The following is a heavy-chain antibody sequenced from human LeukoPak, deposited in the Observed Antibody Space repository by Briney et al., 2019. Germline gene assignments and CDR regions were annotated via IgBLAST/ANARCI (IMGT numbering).Heavy chain of an antibody. J-gene: IGHJ5*02. CDR3: AKVGCSSTSCYVNWFDP. CDR2: ISYDGSNK. V-gene: IGHV3-30*18. D-gene: IGHD2-2*01. CDR1: GFTFSSYG. Sequence: GGSLRLSCAASGFTFSSYGMHWVRQAPGKGLEWVAVISYDGSNKYYADSVKGRFTTSRDNSKNTLYLQMNSLRAEDTAVYYCAKVGCSSTSCYVNWFDPWGQGTLVTVSS.